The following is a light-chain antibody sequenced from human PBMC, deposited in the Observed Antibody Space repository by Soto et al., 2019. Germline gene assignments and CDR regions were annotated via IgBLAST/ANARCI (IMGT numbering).Light chain of an antibody. CDR2: SAS. CDR1: QSVSIN. Sequence: EIVMTQSPATLSVSPGERATLSCRASQSVSINVAWYQQKPGQSPRLLMLSASARATGVPARFSGSGSGTEFTLPISSLQSEDFAVYYCQQYNNWPPFTFGQGTKLEIK. V-gene: IGKV3-15*01. CDR3: QQYNNWPPFT. J-gene: IGKJ2*01.